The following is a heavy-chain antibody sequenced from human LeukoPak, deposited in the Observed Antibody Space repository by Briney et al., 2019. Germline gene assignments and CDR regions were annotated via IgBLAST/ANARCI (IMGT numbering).Heavy chain of an antibody. J-gene: IGHJ4*02. V-gene: IGHV4-34*01. CDR2: INHSGST. CDR3: ARHRLRQLDY. D-gene: IGHD6-13*01. CDR1: GGSFSGYY. Sequence: PSETLSLTCAIYGGSFSGYYWSWIRQPPGKGLEWIGEINHSGSTNYNPSLKSRVTISVDTSKNQFSLKLSSVTAADTAAYYCARHRLRQLDYWGQGTLVTVSS.